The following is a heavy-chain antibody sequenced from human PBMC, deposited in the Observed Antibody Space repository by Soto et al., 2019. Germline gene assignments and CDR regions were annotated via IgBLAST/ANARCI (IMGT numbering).Heavy chain of an antibody. CDR2: IYYSGST. V-gene: IGHV4-31*03. CDR1: GGSISSGGYY. J-gene: IGHJ4*02. Sequence: PSETLSLTCTVSGGSISSGGYYWSWIRQHPGKGLEWIGYIYYSGSTYYNPSLKSRVTISVDTSKNQFSLKLSSVTAADTAVYYCARATIVVVTAILSNYFDYWGQGTLVTVSS. D-gene: IGHD2-21*02. CDR3: ARATIVVVTAILSNYFDY.